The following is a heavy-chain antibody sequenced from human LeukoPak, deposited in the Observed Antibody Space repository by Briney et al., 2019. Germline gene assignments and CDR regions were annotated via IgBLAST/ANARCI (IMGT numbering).Heavy chain of an antibody. CDR3: ARVVGDYPLYSFDY. CDR2: IRGGGSST. Sequence: GGSLRLSCAAPGFYFSDYYMSWIRQAPGKGLEWVSNIRGGGSSTYYADSVKGRFTISRDNAKNSLYLQMNSLRAEDTAVYYCARVVGDYPLYSFDYWGQGTLVTVSS. V-gene: IGHV3-11*01. J-gene: IGHJ4*02. CDR1: GFYFSDYY. D-gene: IGHD4-17*01.